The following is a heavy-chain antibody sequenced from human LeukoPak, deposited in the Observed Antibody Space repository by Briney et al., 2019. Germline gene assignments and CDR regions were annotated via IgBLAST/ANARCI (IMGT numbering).Heavy chain of an antibody. J-gene: IGHJ2*01. Sequence: SETLSLTCTVSGGSISSYYWTWIRQPPGKGLEWIGYIYYSGSTNYNPSLKSRVTISVDTSKNQFSLKLSSVTAADTAVYYCARSLQQLVGSNVGYWYFDFWGRGTLVTVSS. CDR3: ARSLQQLVGSNVGYWYFDF. CDR1: GGSISSYY. V-gene: IGHV4-59*08. CDR2: IYYSGST. D-gene: IGHD6-13*01.